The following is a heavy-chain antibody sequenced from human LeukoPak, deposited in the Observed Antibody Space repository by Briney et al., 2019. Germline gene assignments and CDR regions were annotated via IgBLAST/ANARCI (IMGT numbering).Heavy chain of an antibody. CDR2: IKQDRSEK. Sequence: GGSLRLSCAASGFTFSNYWMSWVRQAPGKGLEWVANIKQDRSEKYYVDSVKGRFTISRDNAKNSLYLQMNSLRAEDTAVYYCARHLSGITGYTYGRGIDYWGQGTLVTVSS. J-gene: IGHJ4*02. CDR3: ARHLSGITGYTYGRGIDY. D-gene: IGHD5-18*01. CDR1: GFTFSNYW. V-gene: IGHV3-7*01.